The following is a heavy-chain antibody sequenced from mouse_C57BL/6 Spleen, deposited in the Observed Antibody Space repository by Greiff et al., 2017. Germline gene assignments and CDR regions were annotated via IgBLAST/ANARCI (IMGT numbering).Heavy chain of an antibody. CDR1: GYTFTSYG. J-gene: IGHJ3*01. CDR2: IYPRSGNT. V-gene: IGHV1-81*01. D-gene: IGHD1-1*01. CDR3: ARWDGSTPFAY. Sequence: QVQLQQSGAELARPGASVKLSCKASGYTFTSYGISWVKQRTGQGLEWIGEIYPRSGNTYYNAKFKGKATLTADKSSSTAYMELRSLTSEDSAVYFCARWDGSTPFAYWGQGTLVTVSA.